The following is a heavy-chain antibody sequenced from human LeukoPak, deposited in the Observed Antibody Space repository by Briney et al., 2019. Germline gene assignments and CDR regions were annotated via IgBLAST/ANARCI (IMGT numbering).Heavy chain of an antibody. V-gene: IGHV4-34*01. CDR1: GGSFSGYY. CDR2: INHTVST. Sequence: SETLSLTCAVYGGSFSGYYWSWIRQPPGKGLDWIGEINHTVSTNYNPSLKSRVTISVDTSKNQVSLKRRSVTAADTAVYYCARGAPKEIQLWLRLRGVAFDIWGQGTMVTVSS. D-gene: IGHD5-18*01. J-gene: IGHJ3*02. CDR3: ARGAPKEIQLWLRLRGVAFDI.